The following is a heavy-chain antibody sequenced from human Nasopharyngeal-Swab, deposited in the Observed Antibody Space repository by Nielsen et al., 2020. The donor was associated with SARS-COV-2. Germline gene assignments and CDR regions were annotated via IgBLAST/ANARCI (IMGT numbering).Heavy chain of an antibody. CDR3: ARGGIPTGDLPTGYYFDY. V-gene: IGHV4-34*01. Sequence: SETLSVTGAVYGGSFSGYYWRWIRQPPGRGLEWIGEINHSGSTNYNPSLKSRVTISVDTSKNQFSLKLSSVTAADTAVYYCARGGIPTGDLPTGYYFDYWGQGTLVTVSS. CDR2: INHSGST. J-gene: IGHJ4*02. D-gene: IGHD7-27*01. CDR1: GGSFSGYY.